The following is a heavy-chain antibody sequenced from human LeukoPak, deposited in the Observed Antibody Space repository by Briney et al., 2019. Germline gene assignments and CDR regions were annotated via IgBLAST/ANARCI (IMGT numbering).Heavy chain of an antibody. CDR2: IYSGGSI. J-gene: IGHJ3*02. CDR3: ARGSRVTTRPDAFDI. D-gene: IGHD4-17*01. V-gene: IGHV3-53*01. Sequence: GGSLRLSCAASGFTVSTNHMSWVRQTPRKGLEWVSTIYSGGSIYYADSVKGRFTISRDNSKNTLYLQMNSLRVEDTAVYYCARGSRVTTRPDAFDIWGQGTMVTVSS. CDR1: GFTVSTNH.